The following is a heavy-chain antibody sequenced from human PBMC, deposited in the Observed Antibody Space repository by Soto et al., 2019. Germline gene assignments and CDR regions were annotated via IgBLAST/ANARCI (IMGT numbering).Heavy chain of an antibody. D-gene: IGHD1-1*01. V-gene: IGHV1-3*01. CDR3: ARDNGMVDRGGTTYYYYYYMDV. CDR1: GYTFTSYA. CDR2: INAGNGNT. J-gene: IGHJ6*03. Sequence: ASVKVSCKASGYTFTSYAMHWVRQAPGQRLEWMGWINAGNGNTKYSQKFQGRVTITRDTSASTAYMELSSLRSEDTAVYYCARDNGMVDRGGTTYYYYYYMDVWGKGTTVTVSS.